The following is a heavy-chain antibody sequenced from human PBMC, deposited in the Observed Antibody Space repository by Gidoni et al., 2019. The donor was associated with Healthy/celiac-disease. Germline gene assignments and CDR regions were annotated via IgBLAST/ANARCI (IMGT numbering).Heavy chain of an antibody. CDR2: INPNSGGT. CDR3: ARESVVVTAGRSTDYYYGMDV. J-gene: IGHJ6*02. CDR1: GYTFTGYY. D-gene: IGHD2-21*02. Sequence: QVQLVQSGAEVKKPGASVKVSCKASGYTFTGYYMHWGRQAPGQGLEWMGWINPNSGGTNYAQKFQGWVTMTRDTSISTAYMELSRLRSDDTAVYYCARESVVVTAGRSTDYYYGMDVWGQGTTVTVSS. V-gene: IGHV1-2*04.